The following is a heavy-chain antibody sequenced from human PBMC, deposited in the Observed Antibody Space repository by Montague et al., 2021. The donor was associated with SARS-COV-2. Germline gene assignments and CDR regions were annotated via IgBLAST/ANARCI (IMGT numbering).Heavy chain of an antibody. V-gene: IGHV1-24*01. CDR1: GYTLTELS. J-gene: IGHJ6*02. CDR3: ATGVAVAGTPRSYYYYYGMDV. D-gene: IGHD6-19*01. CDR2: FDPEDGEA. Sequence: LVKVSCKVSGYTLTELSMHWVRQAPGKGLEWMGGFDPEDGEAIYAQKFQGRVTMTEDTSTDTAYMELSSLRSEDTAVYYCATGVAVAGTPRSYYYYYGMDVWGQGTTVTVSS.